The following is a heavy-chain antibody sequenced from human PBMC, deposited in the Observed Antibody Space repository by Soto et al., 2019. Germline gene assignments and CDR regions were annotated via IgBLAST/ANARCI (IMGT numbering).Heavy chain of an antibody. CDR2: IYTSGST. J-gene: IGHJ6*02. CDR1: GGSISSYY. V-gene: IGHV4-4*07. CDR3: AGSYGSGSYVGYYYGMDV. D-gene: IGHD3-10*01. Sequence: PSETLSLTCTVSGGSISSYYWIWIRQPAGKGLEWIGRIYTSGSTNYNPSLKSRVTMSVDTSKNQFSLKLSSVTAADTAVYYCAGSYGSGSYVGYYYGMDVWGQGTTVTVSS.